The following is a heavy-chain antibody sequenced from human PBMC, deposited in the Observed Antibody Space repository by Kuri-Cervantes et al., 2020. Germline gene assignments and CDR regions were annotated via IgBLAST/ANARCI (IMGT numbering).Heavy chain of an antibody. Sequence: GSLRLSCAVYGGSFSGYYWSWIRQPPGKGLEWIGYIYYSGSTNYNPSLKSRVTISVHTSKRQFSLKLSSVTAADTAVYYCARGMGRLTVVKIDYWGQGTLVTVSS. V-gene: IGHV4-59*12. CDR3: ARGMGRLTVVKIDY. CDR1: GGSFSGYY. J-gene: IGHJ4*02. D-gene: IGHD4-23*01. CDR2: IYYSGST.